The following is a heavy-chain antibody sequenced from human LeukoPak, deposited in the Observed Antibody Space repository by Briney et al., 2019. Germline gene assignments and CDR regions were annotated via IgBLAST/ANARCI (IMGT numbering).Heavy chain of an antibody. CDR1: GGTFSSYA. D-gene: IGHD3-9*01. J-gene: IGHJ4*02. Sequence: GASVKVSCKASGGTFSSYAISWVRQAPGQGLEWMGGIIPIFGTANYAQKFQGRVTITADESTSTAYMELSSLRSEDTAVYYCARTYYDILTGYLHFDYWGQGTLVTVSS. V-gene: IGHV1-69*13. CDR3: ARTYYDILTGYLHFDY. CDR2: IIPIFGTA.